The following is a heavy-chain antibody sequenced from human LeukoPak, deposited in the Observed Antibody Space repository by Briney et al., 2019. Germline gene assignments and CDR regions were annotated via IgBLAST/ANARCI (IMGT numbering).Heavy chain of an antibody. CDR1: GGSISSSSYY. CDR3: ARGQGSSVVRNNWFDP. D-gene: IGHD2-2*01. Sequence: SETLSLTCTVSGGSISSSSYYWAWIRQPPGKGLEWIGNIYYTGTTYYNPSLKSRVTISGDTSKNQFSLKLSSVTAADTAVYYCARGQGSSVVRNNWFDPWGQGTLVTVSS. V-gene: IGHV4-39*07. J-gene: IGHJ5*02. CDR2: IYYTGTT.